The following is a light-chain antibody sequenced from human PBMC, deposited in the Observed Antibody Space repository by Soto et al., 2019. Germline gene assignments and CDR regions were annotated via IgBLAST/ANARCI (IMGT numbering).Light chain of an antibody. J-gene: IGKJ4*01. Sequence: EIVLTQSPATLSLSPGERATLSCRASQSVSSYVAWYQQKPGQAPRLLIYDASNRATGIPARFSGSGSGTDFTLAISSLVPEDLAVYYCQTHSNWPPLTFGGGTKVEIK. CDR3: QTHSNWPPLT. CDR1: QSVSSY. V-gene: IGKV3-11*01. CDR2: DAS.